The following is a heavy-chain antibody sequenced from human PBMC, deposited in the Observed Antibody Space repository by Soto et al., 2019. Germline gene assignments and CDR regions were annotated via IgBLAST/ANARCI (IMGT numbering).Heavy chain of an antibody. CDR3: ARVSGSYYYGMDV. V-gene: IGHV4-4*02. CDR2: IYHSGST. J-gene: IGHJ6*02. D-gene: IGHD1-26*01. Sequence: QVQLQESGPGLMKPSGTLSLTCAVSGGSISSSNWWSWVRQPPGKGLEWIGEIYHSGSTNYNPSLKGRVTISVDKSKNQVSLRLSSVTAADTAVYYCARVSGSYYYGMDVWGQGTTVTVSS. CDR1: GGSISSSNW.